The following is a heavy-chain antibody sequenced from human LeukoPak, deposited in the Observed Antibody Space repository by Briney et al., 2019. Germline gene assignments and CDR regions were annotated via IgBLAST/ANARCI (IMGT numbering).Heavy chain of an antibody. CDR3: ATCSGGSCSYGY. D-gene: IGHD2-15*01. J-gene: IGHJ4*02. CDR2: IIPIFGTA. V-gene: IGHV1-69*05. CDR1: GYTFTGYY. Sequence: ASVKVSCKASGYTFTGYYMHWVRQAPGQGLEWMGGIIPIFGTANYAQKFQGRVTITTDESTSTAYMELSSLRSEDTAVYYCATCSGGSCSYGYWGQGTLVTVSS.